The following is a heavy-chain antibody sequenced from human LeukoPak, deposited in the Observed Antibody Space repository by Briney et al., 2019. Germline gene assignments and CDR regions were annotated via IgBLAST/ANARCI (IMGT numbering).Heavy chain of an antibody. CDR3: ARGGGYSYGSFDY. CDR2: ITSSGRTI. V-gene: IGHV3-48*03. CDR1: GFIFSSYE. J-gene: IGHJ4*02. Sequence: GGSLRLSCAASGFIFSSYEMNWVRQVPGKGLEWISYITSSGRTIYYADSVKGRFTISRDNAKNTLYLQMNSLRAEDTAVYYCARGGGYSYGSFDYWGQGTLVTVSS. D-gene: IGHD5-18*01.